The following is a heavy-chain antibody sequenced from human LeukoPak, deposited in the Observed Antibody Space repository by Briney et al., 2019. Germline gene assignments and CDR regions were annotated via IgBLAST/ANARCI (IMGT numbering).Heavy chain of an antibody. CDR1: GFTVSSNS. Sequence: PGGSLRLSLTVSGFTVSSNSKSWVGQAPGKGLEGVSFIYCDNTHYSDSVKGRFTISRDNSKNTLYLQMNSLRVEDTAVYYCARDFSPDGDYVMGAFDVWGQGTKVTVSS. V-gene: IGHV3-53*01. CDR3: ARDFSPDGDYVMGAFDV. J-gene: IGHJ3*01. D-gene: IGHD4-17*01. CDR2: IYCDNT.